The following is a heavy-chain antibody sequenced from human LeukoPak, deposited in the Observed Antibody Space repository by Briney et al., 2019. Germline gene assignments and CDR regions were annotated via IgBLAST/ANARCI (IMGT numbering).Heavy chain of an antibody. J-gene: IGHJ3*02. CDR3: AAYRGRDSSGWAFRAFDI. CDR1: GYTFTSYA. V-gene: IGHV1-3*01. Sequence: GASVTVSCKASGYTFTSYAMHWVRQAPGQRLEWMGWINAGNGNTKYSQKFQGRVTITRDTSASTAYMELSSLRPEDTAVYYCAAYRGRDSSGWAFRAFDIWGQGTMVTVSS. CDR2: INAGNGNT. D-gene: IGHD6-19*01.